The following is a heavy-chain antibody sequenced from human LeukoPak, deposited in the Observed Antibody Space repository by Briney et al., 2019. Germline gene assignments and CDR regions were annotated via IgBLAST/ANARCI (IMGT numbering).Heavy chain of an antibody. J-gene: IGHJ6*03. D-gene: IGHD1-1*01. CDR3: ASGPPRGKYYYMDV. Sequence: GGSLRLSCAASGYTFSSFDMHWVRQPTGQGLEWVSTIGTASDTYYPGSVEGRFTLSRDNAKNSLYLQMNSLTAGDTAVYYCASGPPRGKYYYMDVWGKGTTVTVSS. V-gene: IGHV3-13*01. CDR2: IGTASDT. CDR1: GYTFSSFD.